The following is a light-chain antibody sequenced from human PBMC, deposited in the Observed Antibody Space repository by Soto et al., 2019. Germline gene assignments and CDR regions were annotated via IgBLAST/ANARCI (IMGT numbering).Light chain of an antibody. CDR3: QQYYATHHT. Sequence: DIVMTQSPDSLAVSLGGRATITCKSSLSVLYSSNSKNYLAWYQQKPGQPPKLLIYWASTRGSGVPDRFSGSGSGTDFALTISSLQAEDVAVYYCQQYYATHHTFGGGTTVEIK. V-gene: IGKV4-1*01. CDR1: LSVLYSSNSKNY. J-gene: IGKJ4*01. CDR2: WAS.